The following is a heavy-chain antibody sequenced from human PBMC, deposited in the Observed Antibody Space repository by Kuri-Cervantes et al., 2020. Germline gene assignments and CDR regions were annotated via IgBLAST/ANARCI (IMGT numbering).Heavy chain of an antibody. CDR2: ISGSGGST. CDR1: GFAFNNAW. V-gene: IGHV3-23*01. Sequence: GESLKISCAASGFAFNNAWMNWVRQAPGKGLEWVSAISGSGGSTYYADSVKGRFTISRDNSKNTLYLQMNSLRAEDTAVYYCAKNPPSITIFGVVSSYMDVWGKGTTVTVSS. J-gene: IGHJ6*03. CDR3: AKNPPSITIFGVVSSYMDV. D-gene: IGHD3-3*01.